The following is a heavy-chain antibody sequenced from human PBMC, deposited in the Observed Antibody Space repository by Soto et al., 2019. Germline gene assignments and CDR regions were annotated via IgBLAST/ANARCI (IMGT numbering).Heavy chain of an antibody. CDR2: IYYSGST. V-gene: IGHV4-59*01. D-gene: IGHD3-22*01. J-gene: IGHJ3*02. CDR3: ARAPGYYDSSGYHYHAFDI. Sequence: SETLSLTCTVSGGSISSYYWSWIRQPPGKGLEWIGYIYYSGSTNYNPSLKSRVTISVDTSKNQFSPKLSSVTAADTAVYYCARAPGYYDSSGYHYHAFDIWGQGTMVTVSS. CDR1: GGSISSYY.